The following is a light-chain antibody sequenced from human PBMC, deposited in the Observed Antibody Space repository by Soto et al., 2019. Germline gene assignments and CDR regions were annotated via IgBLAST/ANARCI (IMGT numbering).Light chain of an antibody. J-gene: IGKJ3*01. CDR3: LQHNSYPFT. CDR1: QDIRND. Sequence: DIQVTQSPSSLSASVGDRVTITCRASQDIRNDLGWFQQKPGKAPKRLIFGATSLESGVPSRFSGSGSGTEFTLTISSLQPEEFATYYCLQHNSYPFTVGTGIKVDIK. CDR2: GAT. V-gene: IGKV1-17*01.